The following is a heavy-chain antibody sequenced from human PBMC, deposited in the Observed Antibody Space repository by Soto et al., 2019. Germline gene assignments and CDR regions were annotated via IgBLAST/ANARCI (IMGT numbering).Heavy chain of an antibody. Sequence: PGGSLRLSCAASGFTFSSYSMNWVRQAPGKGLEWVSSISSSSSYIYYADSVKGRFTISRDNAKNSLYLQMNSLRAEDTAVYYCAREGYYDFWSGYYVGSPNQPNWGQGTLVTVSS. CDR2: ISSSSSYI. V-gene: IGHV3-21*01. CDR3: AREGYYDFWSGYYVGSPNQPN. J-gene: IGHJ4*02. D-gene: IGHD3-3*01. CDR1: GFTFSSYS.